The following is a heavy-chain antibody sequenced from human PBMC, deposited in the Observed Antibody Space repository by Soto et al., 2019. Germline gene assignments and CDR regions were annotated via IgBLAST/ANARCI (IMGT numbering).Heavy chain of an antibody. D-gene: IGHD2-15*01. CDR1: GGSISSGDYY. CDR2: IYYSGNT. Sequence: QVQLQESGPGLVQPSQTLSLSCTVSGGSISSGDYYWSWVRQPPGKGLEWIGYIYYSGNTYSNPSLKSRVSISLDTSKNQFSLRLSSVTAADTALYYCARVVASSFYFDYWGQGNLVTVSS. J-gene: IGHJ4*02. CDR3: ARVVASSFYFDY. V-gene: IGHV4-30-4*01.